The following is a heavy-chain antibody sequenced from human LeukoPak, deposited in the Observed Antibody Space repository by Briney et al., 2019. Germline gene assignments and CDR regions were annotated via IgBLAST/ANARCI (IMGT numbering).Heavy chain of an antibody. Sequence: GGSLRLSCAASGFTFDDYGMSWVRQAPGKGLEWVSGINWNGGSTGYADSVKGRFTISRDNSKNTLYLQMNSLRAEDTAVYYCAKGRGWEASYYYYYMDVWGKGTTVTISS. J-gene: IGHJ6*03. CDR2: INWNGGST. CDR3: AKGRGWEASYYYYYMDV. CDR1: GFTFDDYG. D-gene: IGHD1-26*01. V-gene: IGHV3-20*04.